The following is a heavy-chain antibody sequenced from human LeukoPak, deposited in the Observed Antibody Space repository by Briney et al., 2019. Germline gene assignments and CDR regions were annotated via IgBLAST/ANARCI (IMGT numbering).Heavy chain of an antibody. V-gene: IGHV3-30*02. J-gene: IGHJ5*02. CDR2: MRYGESDT. CDR1: GFTFSTYG. Sequence: PGGSLRLSCAASGFTFSTYGMHWVRHVPGTGQQGVAFMRYGESDTYYTDSVKGRFTISRDNSKNTLYLQMNSLRLEDPAIYYCAKDWSNNWSNWFDTWGQGTLVTVSS. CDR3: AKDWSNNWSNWFDT. D-gene: IGHD1-1*01.